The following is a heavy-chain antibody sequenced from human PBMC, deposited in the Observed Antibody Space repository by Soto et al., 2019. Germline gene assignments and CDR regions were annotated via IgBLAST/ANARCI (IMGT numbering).Heavy chain of an antibody. CDR1: GGTCSSYA. J-gene: IGHJ6*02. Sequence: QVQLVQSGAEVKKPGSSVKVSCKASGGTCSSYAISWVRQAPGQGLEWMGGIIPIFGTANYAQKFQGRVTITADESTSTAYMELSSLRSEDTAVYYCARLRVYSGSYYYYGMDVWGQGTTVTVSS. CDR3: ARLRVYSGSYYYYGMDV. CDR2: IIPIFGTA. V-gene: IGHV1-69*01. D-gene: IGHD1-26*01.